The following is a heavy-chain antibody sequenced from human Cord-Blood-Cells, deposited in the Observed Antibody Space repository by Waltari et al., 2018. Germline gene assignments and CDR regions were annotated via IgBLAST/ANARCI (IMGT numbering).Heavy chain of an antibody. J-gene: IGHJ5*02. CDR3: ARVGGDYVLGRAERGWCDP. D-gene: IGHD4-17*01. CDR1: GFTFSSYS. Sequence: EVQLVESGGGLVQTGGSLSLSCAASGFTFSSYSMNWVRQAPGKGLEWVSYISSSRSAIYYADTVKGRFTISRDNAKNSLYLQMNSLRDEDTAVYYCARVGGDYVLGRAERGWCDPWGQGTLVTVSS. V-gene: IGHV3-48*02. CDR2: ISSSRSAI.